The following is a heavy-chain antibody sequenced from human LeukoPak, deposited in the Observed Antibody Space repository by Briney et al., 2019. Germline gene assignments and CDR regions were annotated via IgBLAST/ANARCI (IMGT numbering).Heavy chain of an antibody. CDR1: GFTLSSYA. V-gene: IGHV3-23*01. J-gene: IGHJ4*02. CDR3: AKGSLGFCRGVIRYSLDY. D-gene: IGHD2-15*01. CDR2: ISGSDAGT. Sequence: GGSLRLSCAASGFTLSSYAMSWVRQSPGKGLEWVSAISGSDAGTYYADSVKGRFTISRDNSKNTLYLQMNSLRAEDTATYYCAKGSLGFCRGVIRYSLDYWGQGSLVTVSS.